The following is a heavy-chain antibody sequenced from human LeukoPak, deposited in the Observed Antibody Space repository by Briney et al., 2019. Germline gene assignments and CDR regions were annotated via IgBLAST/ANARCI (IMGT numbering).Heavy chain of an antibody. J-gene: IGHJ4*02. D-gene: IGHD3-10*01. V-gene: IGHV4-34*01. CDR2: INHSGST. CDR3: ARGLVDYYGSGSYYSSPFDY. Sequence: SGTLSLTCAVYGGSFSGYYWSWIREPPGKGLWWIGEINHSGSTNYNPSPKSRVTISLDTSKDQVSLQLSSETAADTAVYSCARGLVDYYGSGSYYSSPFDYWGQRTLVTVSS. CDR1: GGSFSGYY.